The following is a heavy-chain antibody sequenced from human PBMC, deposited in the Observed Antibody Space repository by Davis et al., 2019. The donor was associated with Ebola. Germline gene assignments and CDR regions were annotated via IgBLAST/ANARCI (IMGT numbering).Heavy chain of an antibody. CDR1: GGSISSGGYY. D-gene: IGHD5-12*01. V-gene: IGHV4-31*03. CDR3: AKDSRVATIWGWFDP. Sequence: SETLSLTCTVSGGSISSGGYYWSWIRQHPGKGLEWIGYIYYSGSTYYNPSLKSRVTISVDTSKNQFSLKLSSVTAADTAVYYCAKDSRVATIWGWFDPWGQGTLVTVSS. J-gene: IGHJ5*02. CDR2: IYYSGST.